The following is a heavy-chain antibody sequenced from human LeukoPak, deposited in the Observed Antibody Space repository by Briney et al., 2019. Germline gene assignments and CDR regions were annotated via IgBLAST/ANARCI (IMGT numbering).Heavy chain of an antibody. J-gene: IGHJ4*02. D-gene: IGHD3-22*01. CDR2: ISAYNGNT. V-gene: IGHV1-18*01. CDR3: ARAAHYYDSSGYHDY. Sequence: ASVKVSCKASGYTFTSYGISWVRQAPGQGLEWMGWISAYNGNTNYAQKLQGRVTMTTDTSTSTAYMELRSLRSDDTAVYYCARAAHYYDSSGYHDYWGQGTLVTVSS. CDR1: GYTFTSYG.